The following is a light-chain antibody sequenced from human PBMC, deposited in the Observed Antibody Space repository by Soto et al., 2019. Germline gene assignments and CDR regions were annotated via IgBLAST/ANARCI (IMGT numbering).Light chain of an antibody. V-gene: IGLV2-11*01. J-gene: IGLJ2*01. CDR1: SSDVGGYSH. Sequence: QSALTQPRSVSGSPGQSVTISCTGSSSDVGGYSHVSWFQQHPGKAPKLMIYDVTKRPSGIPDRFSGSKSGTSGTLDITGLQTGDEADYYCATWDYSLTGEVFGGGTKLTVL. CDR2: DVT. CDR3: ATWDYSLTGEV.